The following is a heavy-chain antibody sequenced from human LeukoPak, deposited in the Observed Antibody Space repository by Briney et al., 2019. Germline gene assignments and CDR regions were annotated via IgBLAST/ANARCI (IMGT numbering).Heavy chain of an antibody. CDR3: AGMRITTPTVRTLDY. Sequence: SETLSLTCTVSGGSMSTYYWTWIRQPPGKGLEWIGFIYYPGSTNYNPSLKSRVTISVDTSKNQFSLKLSSVTAADTAVYYCAGMRITTPTVRTLDYWGQGTLVTVSS. V-gene: IGHV4-59*01. CDR1: GGSMSTYY. J-gene: IGHJ4*02. CDR2: IYYPGST. D-gene: IGHD1-14*01.